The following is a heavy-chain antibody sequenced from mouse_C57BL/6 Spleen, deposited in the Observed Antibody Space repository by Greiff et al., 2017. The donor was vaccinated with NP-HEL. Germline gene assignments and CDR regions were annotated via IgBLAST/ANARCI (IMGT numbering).Heavy chain of an antibody. Sequence: EVMLVESGGGLVKPGGSLKLSCAASGFTFSSYTMSWVRQTPEKRLEWVATISGGGGNTYYPDSVKGRFTISRDNAKNTLYLQISSLMSEDTALYYCARHEDYYGSSYDAMDYWGQGTSVTVSS. J-gene: IGHJ4*01. D-gene: IGHD1-1*01. CDR1: GFTFSSYT. CDR2: ISGGGGNT. V-gene: IGHV5-9*01. CDR3: ARHEDYYGSSYDAMDY.